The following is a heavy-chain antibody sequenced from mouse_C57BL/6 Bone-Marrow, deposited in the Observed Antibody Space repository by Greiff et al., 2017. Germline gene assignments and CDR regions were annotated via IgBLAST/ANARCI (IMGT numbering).Heavy chain of an antibody. CDR1: GFTFSSYG. J-gene: IGHJ3*01. D-gene: IGHD2-4*01. CDR2: ISSGGSYT. V-gene: IGHV5-6*01. Sequence: EVKVVESGGDLVKPGGSLKLSCAASGFTFSSYGMSWVRQAPDKRLEWVATISSGGSYTYYPDSVKGRFTISRDNAKNTLYLQMSSLKSEDTAMYYCARQIYYDYDDWCAYWGQGTLVTVSA. CDR3: ARQIYYDYDDWCAY.